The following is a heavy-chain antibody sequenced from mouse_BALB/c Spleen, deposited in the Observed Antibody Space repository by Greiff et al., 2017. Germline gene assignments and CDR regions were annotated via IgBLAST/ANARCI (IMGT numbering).Heavy chain of an antibody. V-gene: IGHV1-69*02. Sequence: QVQLQQPGAELVRPGASVKLSCKASGYTFTSYWINWVKQRPGQGLEWIGNIYPSDSYTNYNQKFKDKATLTVDKSSSTAYMQLSSPTSEDSAVYYCTRGGEGAMDYWGQGTSVTVSS. CDR1: GYTFTSYW. CDR3: TRGGEGAMDY. CDR2: IYPSDSYT. J-gene: IGHJ4*01.